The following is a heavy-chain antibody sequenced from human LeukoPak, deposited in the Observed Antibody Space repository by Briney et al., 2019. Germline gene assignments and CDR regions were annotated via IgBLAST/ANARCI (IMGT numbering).Heavy chain of an antibody. J-gene: IGHJ6*03. CDR3: ARGSPAYGSGSVPPNYYYYMDV. CDR1: GYTFTSYY. Sequence: ASVKVSCKASGYTFTSYYMHWVRQAPGRGLEWMGIINPSGGSTSYAQKFQGRVTMTRDTSTSTVYMELSSLRSEDTAVYYCARGSPAYGSGSVPPNYYYYMDVWGKGTTVTVSS. V-gene: IGHV1-46*01. D-gene: IGHD3-10*01. CDR2: INPSGGST.